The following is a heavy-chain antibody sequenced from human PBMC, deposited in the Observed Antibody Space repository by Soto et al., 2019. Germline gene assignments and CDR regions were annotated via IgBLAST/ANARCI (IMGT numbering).Heavy chain of an antibody. CDR3: ERDADYRDYWSDYPLRFHVMDV. D-gene: IGHD3-3*01. V-gene: IGHV3-48*03. Sequence: PGESLRLACVAYGFTFSDYDMIWVRQAPGKGLEWISYISSRAKTIYYADSVRGRFTVSRDNARNELYLQMDSLRAEDTALYYCERDADYRDYWSDYPLRFHVMDVWGQGNTVTLSS. CDR1: GFTFSDYD. CDR2: ISSRAKTI. J-gene: IGHJ6*02.